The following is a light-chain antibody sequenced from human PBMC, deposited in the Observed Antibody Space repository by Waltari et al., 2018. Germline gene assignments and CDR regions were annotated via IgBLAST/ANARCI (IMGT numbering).Light chain of an antibody. J-gene: IGLJ2*01. CDR2: EVS. CDR3: SSYTGGSTFVL. V-gene: IGLV2-14*01. Sequence: QSALTQPASVSGSPGQSITISCTGTSSDVGGYNFVSWYQQEPGKAPKVSIFEVSKRPSGFFDRFSGSKSGNTASLTISGLQAEDEADYYCSSYTGGSTFVLFGGGTKLTVL. CDR1: SSDVGGYNF.